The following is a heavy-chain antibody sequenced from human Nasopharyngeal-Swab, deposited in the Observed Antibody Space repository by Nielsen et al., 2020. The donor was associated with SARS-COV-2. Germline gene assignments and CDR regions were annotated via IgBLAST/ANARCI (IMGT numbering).Heavy chain of an antibody. CDR1: GFSFGIYA. Sequence: GESLNTSCVASGFSFGIYAMTWLRQAPGKGLEWVPTFSGSGNTTYYADSVKGRFTIARDNSKNTLYLQMNSLRPEDSAIYYCAKLRPPPDYWGQGALVTVSS. V-gene: IGHV3-23*01. CDR2: FSGSGNTT. J-gene: IGHJ4*02. CDR3: AKLRPPPDY.